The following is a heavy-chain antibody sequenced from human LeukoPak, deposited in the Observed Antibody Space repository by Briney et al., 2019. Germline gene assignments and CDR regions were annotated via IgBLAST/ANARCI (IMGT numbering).Heavy chain of an antibody. CDR3: AREYSSSSVNDAFDI. V-gene: IGHV4-59*12. Sequence: SETLSLTCTVSGGSISSYYWSWIRQPPGKGLEWVGYIYYSGSTNYNPSLKSRVTISVDKSKNQFSLKLSSVTAADTAVYYCAREYSSSSVNDAFDIWGQGTMVTVSS. J-gene: IGHJ3*02. CDR2: IYYSGST. D-gene: IGHD6-6*01. CDR1: GGSISSYY.